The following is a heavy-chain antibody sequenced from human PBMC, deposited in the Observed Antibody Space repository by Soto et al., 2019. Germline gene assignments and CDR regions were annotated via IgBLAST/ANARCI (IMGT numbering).Heavy chain of an antibody. V-gene: IGHV4-4*07. Sequence: QVQLQESGPGLVKPSETLSLTCTVSGDSISSYYWSWIRQPAGKGLEWIGRIYTSGNTNYNPSLKGRVTMSVDTSKNQCSLRLSSVTAADTAVYYCAREPGEVRGGYYYYYFGMDVWGQGTTVTVSS. CDR3: AREPGEVRGGYYYYYFGMDV. D-gene: IGHD3-16*01. CDR2: IYTSGNT. CDR1: GDSISSYY. J-gene: IGHJ6*02.